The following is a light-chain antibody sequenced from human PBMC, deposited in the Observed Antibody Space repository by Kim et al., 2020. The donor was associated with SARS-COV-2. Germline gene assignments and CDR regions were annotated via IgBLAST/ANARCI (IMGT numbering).Light chain of an antibody. CDR3: QAWDNTWV. J-gene: IGLJ3*02. Sequence: SVAPGQTVTITCSGDKLGEKYSSWYQQQPGQAPVLVIYQDTKRPSGIPERFAGSNSGNTATLTISGAQAMDEADYYCQAWDNTWVFGGGTQPTVL. CDR2: QDT. CDR1: KLGEKY. V-gene: IGLV3-1*01.